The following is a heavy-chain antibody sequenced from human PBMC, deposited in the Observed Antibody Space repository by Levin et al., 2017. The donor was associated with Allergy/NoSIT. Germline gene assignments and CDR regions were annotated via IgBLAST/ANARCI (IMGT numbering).Heavy chain of an antibody. J-gene: IGHJ4*02. CDR2: VNCNSGDT. CDR1: GYTFTDYY. CDR3: ARKDYGDDVQKCDY. Sequence: GESLKISCKAAGYTFTDYYMHWVRQAPGQGLEWMGWVNCNSGDTHYAQKFQGRVTMTRDTSITTAYLELSSLRSDDTALYYCARKDYGDDVQKCDYWGQGTLVTVSS. D-gene: IGHD4-17*01. V-gene: IGHV1-2*02.